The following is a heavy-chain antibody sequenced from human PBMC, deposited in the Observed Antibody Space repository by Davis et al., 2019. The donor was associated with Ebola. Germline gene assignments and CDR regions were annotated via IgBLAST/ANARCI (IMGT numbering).Heavy chain of an antibody. CDR3: ARGGVQFYYYGMDV. V-gene: IGHV3-30-3*01. Sequence: GESLKISCAASGFTFSSYAMHWVRQAPGKGLEWVAVISYDGSNKYYADSVKGRFTISRDNSKNTLYLQMNSLRAEDTAVYYCARGGVQFYYYGMDVWGQGTTVTVSS. CDR2: ISYDGSNK. D-gene: IGHD2-8*02. CDR1: GFTFSSYA. J-gene: IGHJ6*02.